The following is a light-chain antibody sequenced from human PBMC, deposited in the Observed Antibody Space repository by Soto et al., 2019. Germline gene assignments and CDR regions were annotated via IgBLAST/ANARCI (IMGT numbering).Light chain of an antibody. Sequence: QSVLTQPPSASGAPGQRVTISCSGSSSNIGSNTVSWYQQLPGMAPKLLIYNHNQRPSDVPDRFSASKAGTSASLAITGLQSEDGADFYCVTWDDSLNGVVFGGGTKLTVL. V-gene: IGLV1-44*01. CDR3: VTWDDSLNGVV. CDR2: NHN. J-gene: IGLJ2*01. CDR1: SSNIGSNT.